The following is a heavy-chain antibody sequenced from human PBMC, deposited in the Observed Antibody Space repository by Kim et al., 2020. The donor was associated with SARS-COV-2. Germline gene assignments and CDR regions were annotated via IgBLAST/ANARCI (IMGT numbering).Heavy chain of an antibody. CDR3: ARASTSYGGRRSAFDI. CDR2: INHSGST. J-gene: IGHJ3*02. Sequence: SETLSLTCAVYGGSFSGYYWSWIRQPPGKGLELIGEINHSGSTNYNPSLKSRVTISVDTSKNQFSLKLSSVTAADTAVYYCARASTSYGGRRSAFDIWGQGTMVTVSS. D-gene: IGHD2-15*01. V-gene: IGHV4-34*01. CDR1: GGSFSGYY.